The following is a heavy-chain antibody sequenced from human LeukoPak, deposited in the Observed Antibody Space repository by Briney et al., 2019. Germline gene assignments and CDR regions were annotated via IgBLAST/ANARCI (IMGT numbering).Heavy chain of an antibody. J-gene: IGHJ4*02. CDR3: AREGATYFDY. CDR2: ISSSSSTI. V-gene: IGHV3-48*01. D-gene: IGHD3-16*01. CDR1: GFTFSSYS. Sequence: EGSLKLSCAASGFTFSSYSMNWVRQAPGKGLEWVSYISSSSSTIYYADSVKGRFTISRDNAKNSLYLQMNSLRAEDTAVYYCAREGATYFDYWGQGTLVTVSS.